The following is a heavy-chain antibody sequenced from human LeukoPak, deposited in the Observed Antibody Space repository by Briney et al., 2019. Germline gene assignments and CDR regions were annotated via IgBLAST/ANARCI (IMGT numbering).Heavy chain of an antibody. D-gene: IGHD6-13*01. J-gene: IGHJ4*02. CDR1: GGSISSGSYY. CDR3: ARDGGVDLYSSNSELDY. CDR2: IYTSGST. Sequence: PSETLSLTCTVSGGSISSGSYYWSWIRHPAGKGLEWIGRIYTSGSTNYNPSLKSRVTISVDTSKNQFSLKLSSVTAADTAVYYCARDGGVDLYSSNSELDYWGQGTLVTVSS. V-gene: IGHV4-61*02.